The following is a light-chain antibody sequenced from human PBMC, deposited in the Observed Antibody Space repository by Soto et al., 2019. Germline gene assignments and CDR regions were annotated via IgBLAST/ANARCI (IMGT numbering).Light chain of an antibody. CDR2: EDS. Sequence: QSALTQPASVSGSPGQSITIYCTGTSSDVGGYNLVSWYQHHPGKAPKVMIYEDSERPSGVSNRFSGSKSSNTASLTISGLQAEDEADYSCCSYAGPYTWVFGGGTQLTVL. CDR3: CSYAGPYTWV. CDR1: SSDVGGYNL. J-gene: IGLJ3*02. V-gene: IGLV2-23*01.